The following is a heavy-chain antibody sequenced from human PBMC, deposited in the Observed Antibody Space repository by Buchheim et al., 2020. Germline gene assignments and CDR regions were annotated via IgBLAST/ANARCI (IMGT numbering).Heavy chain of an antibody. CDR1: GFTFSSYG. V-gene: IGHV3-30*02. CDR2: IRYDGSNK. CDR3: AKEDNGSGWWPGYYGMDV. D-gene: IGHD6-19*01. Sequence: QVQLVESGGGVVQPGRSLRPSCAASGFTFSSYGMHWVRQAPGKGLEWVAFIRYDGSNKYYADSVKGRFTISRDNSKNTLYLQMNSLRAEDTAVYYCAKEDNGSGWWPGYYGMDVWGQGTT. J-gene: IGHJ6*02.